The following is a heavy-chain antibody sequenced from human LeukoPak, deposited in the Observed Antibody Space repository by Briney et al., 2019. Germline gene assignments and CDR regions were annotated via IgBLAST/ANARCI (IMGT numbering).Heavy chain of an antibody. CDR3: AKDRIAVAGTYGNYYYYYMDV. CDR2: INHSGST. D-gene: IGHD6-19*01. V-gene: IGHV4-34*01. J-gene: IGHJ6*03. Sequence: PSETLSLTCAVYGGSFSGYYWSWIRQPPGKGLEWIGEINHSGSTNYNPSLKSRVTISVDTSKNQFSLKLSSVTAADTAVYYCAKDRIAVAGTYGNYYYYYMDVWGKGTTVTISS. CDR1: GGSFSGYY.